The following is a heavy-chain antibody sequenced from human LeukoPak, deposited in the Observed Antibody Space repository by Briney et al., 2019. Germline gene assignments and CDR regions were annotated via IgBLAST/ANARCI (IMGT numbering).Heavy chain of an antibody. D-gene: IGHD3-9*01. CDR1: GFTFSSYA. V-gene: IGHV3-23*01. CDR3: AKEKSYYDILTGYYLSDY. Sequence: PGGSLRLSCAASGFTFSSYAMSWVRQAPGKGLEWVSAISGSGGSTYYADSVKGRFTISRDNSKNTLYLQMNSLRAEDTAVYYCAKEKSYYDILTGYYLSDYWGQGTLVTVSS. J-gene: IGHJ4*02. CDR2: ISGSGGST.